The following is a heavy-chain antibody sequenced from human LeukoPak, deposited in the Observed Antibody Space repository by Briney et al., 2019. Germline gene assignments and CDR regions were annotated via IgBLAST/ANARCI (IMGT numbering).Heavy chain of an antibody. CDR3: ARGGNDYGDDGYFDY. Sequence: SDTLSLTCTVSGGSISSSSYYWGWIRQPPGKGLEWNGSIYYSGSTYYNPSLKSRVTISVDTSKNQFSLKLSSVTAADTAVYYCARGGNDYGDDGYFDYWGQGTLVTVSS. D-gene: IGHD4-17*01. CDR1: GGSISSSSYY. CDR2: IYYSGST. J-gene: IGHJ4*02. V-gene: IGHV4-39*07.